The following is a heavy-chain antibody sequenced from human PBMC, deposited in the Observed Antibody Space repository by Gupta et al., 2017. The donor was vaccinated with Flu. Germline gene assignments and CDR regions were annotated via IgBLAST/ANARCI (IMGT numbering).Heavy chain of an antibody. D-gene: IGHD2-15*01. CDR3: ARDRTAPPAPWSYYYGLDV. J-gene: IGHJ6*02. CDR1: GGSNSNYY. CDR2: IYTSEIT. Sequence: QVQLHESGPGVVKSSETLSLTCTVSGGSNSNYYWSWVRQPAGKGLEWIGRIYTSEITNYNPSLKSRVTMSVDTSKSQFSLRLTSVTAADTGVYYCARDRTAPPAPWSYYYGLDVWGQGITVTVSS. V-gene: IGHV4-4*07.